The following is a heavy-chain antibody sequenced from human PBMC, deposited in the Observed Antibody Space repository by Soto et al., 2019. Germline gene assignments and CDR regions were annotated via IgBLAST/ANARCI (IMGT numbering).Heavy chain of an antibody. V-gene: IGHV4-31*03. D-gene: IGHD4-17*01. CDR3: ARSPEATVTAFDF. CDR1: GGSISSGGYY. Sequence: QVQLQESGPGLVKPSQTLSLTCTVSGGSISSGGYYWSWVRQRPGKGLEWIGYIYYSGSTYYNPSLKSRVTISVDTSKNQFSLKLSSVTAADTAVYYCARSPEATVTAFDFWGLGTLVTVSS. J-gene: IGHJ4*02. CDR2: IYYSGST.